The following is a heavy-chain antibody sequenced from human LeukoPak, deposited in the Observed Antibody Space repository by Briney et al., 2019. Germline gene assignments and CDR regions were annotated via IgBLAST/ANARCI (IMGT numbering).Heavy chain of an antibody. Sequence: SVKVSCKASGGTFSSYAITWVRQAPGQGLGWMGRIIPIFGTTKYAQKFQGRVTITTDESTSTTYMDLSSLRSEDTAVYYCAREDCSGGSCYYGGPFDYWGQGTLVTVSS. D-gene: IGHD2-15*01. CDR2: IIPIFGTT. V-gene: IGHV1-69*05. CDR1: GGTFSSYA. J-gene: IGHJ4*02. CDR3: AREDCSGGSCYYGGPFDY.